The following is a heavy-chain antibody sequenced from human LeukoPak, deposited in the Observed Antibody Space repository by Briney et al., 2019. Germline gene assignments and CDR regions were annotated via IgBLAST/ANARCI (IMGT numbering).Heavy chain of an antibody. Sequence: ASVKVSCKASGYTFTDYYIHWIRQAPGQGLEWMGWINPNTGGGTNYAQKFQGRVTMTRDTSISTVYMELSRLRSDDTAVYYCARDQPRRWLRTPGAFDIWGQGTMVTVSS. CDR1: GYTFTDYY. D-gene: IGHD5-24*01. J-gene: IGHJ3*02. CDR3: ARDQPRRWLRTPGAFDI. CDR2: INPNTGGGT. V-gene: IGHV1-2*02.